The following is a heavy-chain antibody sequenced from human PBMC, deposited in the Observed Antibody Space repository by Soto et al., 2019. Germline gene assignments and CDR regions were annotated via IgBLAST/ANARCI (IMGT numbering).Heavy chain of an antibody. CDR1: GYTFINHG. J-gene: IGHJ4*02. CDR2: VSGSNGNT. CDR3: ARDFYPLAYYFDP. Sequence: QVQLVQSEAEVKKPGASVKVSCEASGYTFINHGISWVRQAPGQGLEGMGWVSGSNGNTKYAQKFQGRVTMPTETSTSTAHMELRNLRSDDTAVYFCARDFYPLAYYFDPWGQGTLVTVSS. V-gene: IGHV1-18*04.